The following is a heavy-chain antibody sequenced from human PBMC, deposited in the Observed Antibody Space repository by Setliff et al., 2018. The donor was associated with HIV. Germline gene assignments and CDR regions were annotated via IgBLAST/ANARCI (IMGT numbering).Heavy chain of an antibody. V-gene: IGHV4-59*12. CDR2: GHYIGST. D-gene: IGHD2-2*01. CDR3: ARDITSGGDY. J-gene: IGHJ4*02. Sequence: SETLSLTCTVSDDSIRNYYWSWIRQPPGKGLHWIGYGHYIGSTDYNPSLKSRATISIDPSKRQITLNLASVTPADTAVDYCARDITSGGDYWGQGIRVTVSS. CDR1: DDSIRNYY.